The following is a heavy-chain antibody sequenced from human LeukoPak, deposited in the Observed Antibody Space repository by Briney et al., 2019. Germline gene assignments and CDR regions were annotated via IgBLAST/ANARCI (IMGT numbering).Heavy chain of an antibody. CDR1: SYTFTSYG. V-gene: IGHV1-18*01. Sequence: VASVKISCKDSSYTFTSYGISGLRQAPGQGLAWMGWISAYNGNTNYAQRLHGRVSKATDTSTSTAYMELRSLRSDDTAVYYCARKVTMVRGIISSKTQSYYGMDVWGQGTTVTVSS. J-gene: IGHJ6*02. D-gene: IGHD3-10*01. CDR2: ISAYNGNT. CDR3: ARKVTMVRGIISSKTQSYYGMDV.